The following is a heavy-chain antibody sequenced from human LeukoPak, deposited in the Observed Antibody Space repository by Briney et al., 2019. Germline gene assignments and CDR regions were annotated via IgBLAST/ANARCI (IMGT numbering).Heavy chain of an antibody. Sequence: GGSLRLSCAASGFTFSSYGMHWVRQAPAKGLEWLAFIRYDETKTFYGDSVKGRFTISRDNSKNTLYLQMNSLRAEDTAVYYCAKSHLPNSYSGTYYCDYWGQRTQVTVSS. J-gene: IGHJ4*02. V-gene: IGHV3-30*02. CDR2: IRYDETKT. CDR3: AKSHLPNSYSGTYYCDY. CDR1: GFTFSSYG. D-gene: IGHD1-26*01.